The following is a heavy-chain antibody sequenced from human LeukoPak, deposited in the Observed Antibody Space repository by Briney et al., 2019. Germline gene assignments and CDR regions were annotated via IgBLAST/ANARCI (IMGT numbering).Heavy chain of an antibody. J-gene: IGHJ5*02. Sequence: SETLSLTCTVSGRYISSSYWTWLRPPPGKGLEWIGYMYYSGSTNHNPSLKSRATISVDTSRNQLSLKLSSVTAADTALFFCARQWSGTHYFDPWGQGILVTVSS. CDR1: GRYISSSY. CDR2: MYYSGST. D-gene: IGHD3-3*01. V-gene: IGHV4-59*08. CDR3: ARQWSGTHYFDP.